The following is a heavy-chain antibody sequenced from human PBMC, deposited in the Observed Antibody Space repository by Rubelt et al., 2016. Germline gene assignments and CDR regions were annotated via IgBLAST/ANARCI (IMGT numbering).Heavy chain of an antibody. J-gene: IGHJ5*02. V-gene: IGHV1-69*04. Sequence: QVQLVQSGAEVKKPGSSVKVSCKASGGTFSSYAISWVRQAPGQGLEWMGRIIPILGIANYAQKFQGRVTITADKSTSTAEMELSSLRSEDTAVYYCAREQQLVGGWFDPWGQGTLVTVSS. D-gene: IGHD6-13*01. CDR1: GGTFSSYA. CDR2: IIPILGIA. CDR3: AREQQLVGGWFDP.